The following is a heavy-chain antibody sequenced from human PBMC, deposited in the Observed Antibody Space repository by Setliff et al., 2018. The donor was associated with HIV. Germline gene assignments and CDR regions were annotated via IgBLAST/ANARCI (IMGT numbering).Heavy chain of an antibody. CDR2: ITPIFGTA. J-gene: IGHJ6*03. CDR3: ARIVRPSYYYYYYMDV. Sequence: SVKVSCKASGGTFSRYAITWVRQAPGQGLEWMGGITPIFGTANYAQKFQGRVTITADESTSTAYTELSSLRSEDTAVYYCARIVRPSYYYYYYMDVWGKGTTVTVSS. V-gene: IGHV1-69*13. CDR1: GGTFSRYA. D-gene: IGHD3-10*02.